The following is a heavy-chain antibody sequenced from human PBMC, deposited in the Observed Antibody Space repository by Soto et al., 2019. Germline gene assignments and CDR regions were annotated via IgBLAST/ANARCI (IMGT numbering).Heavy chain of an antibody. CDR1: GFTFRSFT. D-gene: IGHD6-13*01. V-gene: IGHV3-21*01. CDR2: ISSNSAYI. Sequence: GGSLRLSCAASGFTFRSFTMNWVRQTPGKGLEWVSTISSNSAYIYYTDALRGRFTISRDNAKNSLHLQMNSLRAEDTAVYYCTRDASRDSSARGWFDPWGPGTLVTVSS. CDR3: TRDASRDSSARGWFDP. J-gene: IGHJ5*02.